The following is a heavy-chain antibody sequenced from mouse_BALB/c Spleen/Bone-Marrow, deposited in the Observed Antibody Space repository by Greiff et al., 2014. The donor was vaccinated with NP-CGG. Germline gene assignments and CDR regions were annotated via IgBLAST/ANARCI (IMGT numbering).Heavy chain of an antibody. J-gene: IGHJ3*01. V-gene: IGHV5-9-3*01. CDR2: ISSGGSYT. CDR1: GFTFSSYA. Sequence: EVHLVQSGGGLVKPGGSLKLSCAVSGFTFSSYAMSWVRQTPEKRLVWGATISSGGSYTYYTHSVKGRFTISRDNAKNYMYLQMSSLRSEDTAMYYCARPRFAYWGEGTLVTVSA. CDR3: ARPRFAY.